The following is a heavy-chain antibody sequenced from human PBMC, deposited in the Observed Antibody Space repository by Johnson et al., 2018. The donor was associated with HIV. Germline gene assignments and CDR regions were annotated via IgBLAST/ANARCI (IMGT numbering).Heavy chain of an antibody. CDR3: AKASLRGYSYVSYAFDI. D-gene: IGHD5-18*01. CDR1: GFTFDDYA. Sequence: QVQLVESGGGLVQPGRSLKLSCAASGFTFDDYAMHWVRPAPGKGLEWVAVIWYDGSNKYYADSVKGRFTISRDNSKNTLYLHMISLRVEDTAVYYCAKASLRGYSYVSYAFDIWGQGTMVTVSS. J-gene: IGHJ3*02. CDR2: IWYDGSNK. V-gene: IGHV3-33*06.